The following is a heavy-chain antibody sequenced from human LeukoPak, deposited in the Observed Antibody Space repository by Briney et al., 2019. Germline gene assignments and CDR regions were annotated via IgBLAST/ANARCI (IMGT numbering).Heavy chain of an antibody. D-gene: IGHD5-12*01. V-gene: IGHV4-61*08. CDR3: ARDLASGFDY. Sequence: SETLSLTCTVSGGSINGGDYYWSWIRQPPGKGLEWIGYIYYSGSTNYNPSLKSRVTISVDTSKNQFSLKLSSVTAADTAVYYCARDLASGFDYWGQGTLVTVSS. J-gene: IGHJ4*02. CDR1: GGSINGGDYY. CDR2: IYYSGST.